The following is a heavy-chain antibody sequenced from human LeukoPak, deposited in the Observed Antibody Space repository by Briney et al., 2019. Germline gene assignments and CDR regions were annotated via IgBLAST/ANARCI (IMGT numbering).Heavy chain of an antibody. CDR2: INAGNGNT. J-gene: IGHJ4*02. CDR3: ARAVAVAGTYLGY. V-gene: IGHV1-3*03. Sequence: ASVKVSCKASGYTFTSYAMHWVRQAPGQRLEWMGWINAGNGNTKYSQEFQGRVTITRDTSASTAYMELSSLRSEDMAVYYCARAVAVAGTYLGYWGQGTLVTVSS. CDR1: GYTFTSYA. D-gene: IGHD6-19*01.